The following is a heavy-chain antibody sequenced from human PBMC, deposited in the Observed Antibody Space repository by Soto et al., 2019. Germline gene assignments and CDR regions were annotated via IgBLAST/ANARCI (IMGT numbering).Heavy chain of an antibody. CDR2: IIPILGIA. CDR1: GGTFSSYT. J-gene: IGHJ4*02. Sequence: ASVKVSCKASGGTFSSYTISWVRQAPGQGLEWMGRIIPILGIANYAQKFQGRVTITEDKSTSTAYMELSSLRSEDTAVYYCATEVIRYFDWYTRDYWGQGTLVTVSS. CDR3: ATEVIRYFDWYTRDY. D-gene: IGHD3-9*01. V-gene: IGHV1-69*04.